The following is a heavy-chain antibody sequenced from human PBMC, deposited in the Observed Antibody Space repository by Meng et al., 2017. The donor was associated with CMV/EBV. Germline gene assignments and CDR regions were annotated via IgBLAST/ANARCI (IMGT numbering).Heavy chain of an antibody. V-gene: IGHV3-30*04. CDR2: ISYDGSNK. Sequence: GESLKISCVASGFTFSSYAMHWVRQAPGKGLEWVAVISYDGSNKYYADSVKGRFTISRDNSKNTLYLQMNSLRAEDTAVYYCARDRGELLDYWGQGTLVTVSS. CDR1: GFTFSSYA. D-gene: IGHD1-26*01. CDR3: ARDRGELLDY. J-gene: IGHJ4*02.